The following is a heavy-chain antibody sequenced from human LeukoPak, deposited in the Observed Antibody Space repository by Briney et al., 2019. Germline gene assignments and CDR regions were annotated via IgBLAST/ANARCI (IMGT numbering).Heavy chain of an antibody. D-gene: IGHD3-22*01. CDR1: GYTFTSYY. Sequence: SVKVSCKASGYTFTSYYMHWVRQAPGQGLEWMGRIIPILGIANYAQKFQGRVTITADKSTSTAYMELSSLRSEDTAVYYCARSNYYDSSGYPSDAFDIWGQGTMVTVSS. CDR3: ARSNYYDSSGYPSDAFDI. CDR2: IIPILGIA. J-gene: IGHJ3*02. V-gene: IGHV1-69*02.